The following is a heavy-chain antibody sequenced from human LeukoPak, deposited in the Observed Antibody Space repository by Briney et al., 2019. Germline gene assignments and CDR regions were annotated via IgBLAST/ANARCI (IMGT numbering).Heavy chain of an antibody. V-gene: IGHV1-46*01. CDR1: GFMFTAYY. Sequence: ASVKVSCKTSGFMFTAYYIHWVQQVPGQGLEWMGIINPSGGSTSYAQKFQGRVTMTRDMSTSTVYMELSSLRSEDTAVYYCAREVSAFDPWGQGTLVTVSS. CDR3: AREVSAFDP. D-gene: IGHD2-8*01. J-gene: IGHJ5*02. CDR2: INPSGGST.